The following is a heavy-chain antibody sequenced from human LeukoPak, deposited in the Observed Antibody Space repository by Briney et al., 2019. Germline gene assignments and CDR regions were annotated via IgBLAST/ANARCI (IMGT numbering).Heavy chain of an antibody. CDR1: GYTLTELS. CDR2: INPNSGGT. Sequence: ASVKVSCKVSGYTLTELSMHWVRQAPGQGLEWMGWINPNSGGTNYAQKFQGRVTMTRDTSISTAYMELSRLRSDDTAVYYCLVYYYGSSGYYYLSTPYYFDYWGQGTLVTVSS. CDR3: LVYYYGSSGYYYLSTPYYFDY. J-gene: IGHJ4*02. V-gene: IGHV1-2*02. D-gene: IGHD3-22*01.